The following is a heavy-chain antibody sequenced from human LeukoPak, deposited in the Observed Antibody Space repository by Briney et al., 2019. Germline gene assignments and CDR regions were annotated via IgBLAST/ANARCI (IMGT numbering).Heavy chain of an antibody. Sequence: GASVKVSCKASGYTFTSYDINWVRQATGQGLEWMGWMNPNSGNTGYAQKFQGRVTMTRNTSISTAYMELSSLRSDDTAVYYCATLHYYDILTNFDYWGQGTLVTVSS. V-gene: IGHV1-8*01. CDR3: ATLHYYDILTNFDY. CDR2: MNPNSGNT. CDR1: GYTFTSYD. J-gene: IGHJ4*02. D-gene: IGHD3-9*01.